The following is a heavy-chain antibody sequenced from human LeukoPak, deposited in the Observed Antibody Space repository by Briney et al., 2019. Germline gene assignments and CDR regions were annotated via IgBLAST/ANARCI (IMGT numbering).Heavy chain of an antibody. J-gene: IGHJ4*02. CDR1: GFTFSSYG. V-gene: IGHV3-33*08. CDR2: ISYDGSNK. Sequence: PGGSLRLSCAASGFTFSSYGMHWVRQAPGKGLEWVAVISYDGSNKYYADSVKGRFTISRDSSKNTLYLQMNSLRAEDTAVYYCARGYCSSTSCYFDYWGQGTLVTVSS. CDR3: ARGYCSSTSCYFDY. D-gene: IGHD2-2*01.